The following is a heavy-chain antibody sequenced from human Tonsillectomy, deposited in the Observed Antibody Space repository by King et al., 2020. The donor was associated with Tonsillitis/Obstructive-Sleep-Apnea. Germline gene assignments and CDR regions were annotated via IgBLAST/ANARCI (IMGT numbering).Heavy chain of an antibody. J-gene: IGHJ4*02. D-gene: IGHD6-19*01. CDR1: GYTFTGYY. V-gene: IGHV1-2*02. CDR2: INPNSGGT. Sequence: VQLVQSGAEVKKPGASVKVSCKASGYTFTGYYMHWVRQAPGQGLEWMGWINPNSGGTNYAQKFQGRVTMTRDTSISTAYMEMSRLRSDDTAVYYCARESIAVAGTFHYWGQGTLVTVSS. CDR3: ARESIAVAGTFHY.